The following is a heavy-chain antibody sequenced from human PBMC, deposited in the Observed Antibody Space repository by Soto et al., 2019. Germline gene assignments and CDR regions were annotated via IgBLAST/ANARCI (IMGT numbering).Heavy chain of an antibody. CDR2: IYPGDHET. CDR1: GYTFSNFL. J-gene: IGHJ4*02. Sequence: GESLKLSCQCSGYTFSNFLIGWVRHLPGKGLEWMGIIYPGDHETRYSPSFHGKVTISADKSINTAYLQWNSLEASDTAFYFCARSPRSSPYFDYWGQGALVNVSS. V-gene: IGHV5-51*01. CDR3: ARSPRSSPYFDY. D-gene: IGHD6-13*01.